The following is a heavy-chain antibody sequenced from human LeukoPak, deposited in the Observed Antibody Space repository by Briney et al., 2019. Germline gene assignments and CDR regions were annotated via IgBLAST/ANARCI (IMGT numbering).Heavy chain of an antibody. J-gene: IGHJ4*02. CDR2: INPNSGGT. Sequence: ASVKVSCKASGYTFTGYYMHWVRQAPGQGVEWMGWINPNSGGTNYAQKFQGRVTMTRDTSISTAYMELSRLRSDDTAVYYCARDQGAYYDFWSGYHLDYWGQGTLVTVSS. V-gene: IGHV1-2*02. CDR3: ARDQGAYYDFWSGYHLDY. D-gene: IGHD3-3*01. CDR1: GYTFTGYY.